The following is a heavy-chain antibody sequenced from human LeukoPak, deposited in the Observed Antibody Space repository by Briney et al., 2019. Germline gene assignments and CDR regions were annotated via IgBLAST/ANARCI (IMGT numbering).Heavy chain of an antibody. J-gene: IGHJ5*02. V-gene: IGHV1-58*01. D-gene: IGHD3-3*01. Sequence: AASVKVSCKASGFTFTSSAVQWVRQARGQRLEWIGWIVVGSGNTNYAQKFQERVTITRDMFTSTAYMELSSLRSEDTAVYYCAADSDRPDYDFWSGSFDPWGQGTLVTVSS. CDR2: IVVGSGNT. CDR3: AADSDRPDYDFWSGSFDP. CDR1: GFTFTSSA.